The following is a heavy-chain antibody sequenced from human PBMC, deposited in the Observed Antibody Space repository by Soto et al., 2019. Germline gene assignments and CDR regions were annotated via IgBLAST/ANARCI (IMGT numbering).Heavy chain of an antibody. CDR2: IYYSGST. Sequence: LSLTCTVSGGSISSGGYYWSWIRQHPGKGLEWIGYIYYSGSTYYNPSLKSRVTISVDTSKNQFSLKLSSVTAADTAVYYCARSQRLYYDILTGYYSTYYYYGMDVWGQGTTVTVSS. V-gene: IGHV4-31*03. D-gene: IGHD3-9*01. J-gene: IGHJ6*02. CDR3: ARSQRLYYDILTGYYSTYYYYGMDV. CDR1: GGSISSGGYY.